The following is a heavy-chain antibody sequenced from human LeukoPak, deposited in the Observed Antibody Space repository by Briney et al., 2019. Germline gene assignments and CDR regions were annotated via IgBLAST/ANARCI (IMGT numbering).Heavy chain of an antibody. CDR3: ARQVGGSSHFDY. D-gene: IGHD1-26*01. V-gene: IGHV3-30*02. CDR1: GFTFSDYG. CDR2: IRFDGSSK. Sequence: PGGSLRLSCAASGFTFSDYGIHWVRQAPGKGLEWVAFIRFDGSSKYYTDSVKGRFTISRDNSKNTLYLQMNSLRAEDTAVYYCARQVGGSSHFDYWGQGTLVTVSS. J-gene: IGHJ4*02.